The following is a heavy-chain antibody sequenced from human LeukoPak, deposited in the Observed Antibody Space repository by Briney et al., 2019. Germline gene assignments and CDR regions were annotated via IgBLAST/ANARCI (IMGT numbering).Heavy chain of an antibody. CDR2: IYYSGGT. CDR1: GGSISSYY. Sequence: SETLSLTCTVSGGSISSYYWSWIRQPPGKGLEWIGYIYYSGGTNYNPSLKSRVTISVDTSKNQFSLKLSSVTAADTAVYYCARIRNWFDPWGQGTLVTVSS. J-gene: IGHJ5*02. CDR3: ARIRNWFDP. D-gene: IGHD3-16*01. V-gene: IGHV4-59*01.